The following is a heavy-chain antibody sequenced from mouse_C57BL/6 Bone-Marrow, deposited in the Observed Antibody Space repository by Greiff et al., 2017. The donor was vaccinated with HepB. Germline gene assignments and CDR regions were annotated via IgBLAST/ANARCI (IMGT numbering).Heavy chain of an antibody. Sequence: EVQLQQSGAELVRPGASVKLSCTASGFNIKDDYMHWVKQRPEQGLEWIGWIDPENGDTEYASKFQGKATITADTSSNTAYLQLRSLTSEDTAVYYCTLRRFAYWGQGTLVTVSA. CDR3: TLRRFAY. CDR1: GFNIKDDY. V-gene: IGHV14-4*01. CDR2: IDPENGDT. J-gene: IGHJ3*01. D-gene: IGHD2-12*01.